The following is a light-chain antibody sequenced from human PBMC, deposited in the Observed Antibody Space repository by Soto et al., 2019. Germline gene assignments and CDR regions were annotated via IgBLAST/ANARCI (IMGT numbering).Light chain of an antibody. Sequence: QSVLTQTPSVSGAPGQRVTLSCTGTNSSIGAGFGVQWYQHVPGTAPRLLIYDDNNRPSGVPDRFSGSRSGTSASLAISGLQADDEAGYYCQSYDSSLIGAVFGGGTKLTVL. V-gene: IGLV1-40*01. CDR1: NSSIGAGFG. J-gene: IGLJ3*02. CDR2: DDN. CDR3: QSYDSSLIGAV.